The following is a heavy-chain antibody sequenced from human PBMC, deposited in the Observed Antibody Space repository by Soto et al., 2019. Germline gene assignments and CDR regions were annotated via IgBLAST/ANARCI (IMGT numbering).Heavy chain of an antibody. D-gene: IGHD5-12*01. J-gene: IGHJ4*02. V-gene: IGHV4-31*02. CDR1: YGSTSSGGYD. CDR2: IYFTVST. CDR3: GRDSGYDSKYFDH. Sequence: PLLVTWTVSYGSTSSGGYDWSYINQHTSKVRELIGCIYFTVSTYYNPSVKSRVTISVDTSKSQFSLRLSSVTPADTAVYYCGRDSGYDSKYFDHWGQGTLVTVSS.